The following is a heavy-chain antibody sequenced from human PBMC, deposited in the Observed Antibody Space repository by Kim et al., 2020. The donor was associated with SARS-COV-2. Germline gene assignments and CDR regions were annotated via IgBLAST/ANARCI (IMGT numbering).Heavy chain of an antibody. Sequence: GGSLRLSCAASGLTVSTNYMSWVRQAPGRGLEWVSFIYTGGSAYYADSVKGRFTISRDTYKNTRYLHMNSLRAEDTAVYYCARDRRPYSSSWGYFDFWGQGTVVTVSS. CDR1: GLTVSTNY. CDR2: IYTGGSA. V-gene: IGHV3-53*01. J-gene: IGHJ4*02. CDR3: ARDRRPYSSSWGYFDF. D-gene: IGHD6-13*01.